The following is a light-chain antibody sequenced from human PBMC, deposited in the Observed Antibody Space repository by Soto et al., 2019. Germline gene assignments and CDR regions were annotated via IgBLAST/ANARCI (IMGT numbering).Light chain of an antibody. Sequence: EIVLTQSPGTLSLSPGERATLSCTASQTVSIYLAWYQQKPGQAPRLLISGASSRAADIPDRFSGSGSGTDFTLTINRLEHEASAVYYCQQYAGSPRTFGPGTKVEIK. J-gene: IGKJ1*01. CDR3: QQYAGSPRT. CDR2: GAS. V-gene: IGKV3-20*01. CDR1: QTVSIY.